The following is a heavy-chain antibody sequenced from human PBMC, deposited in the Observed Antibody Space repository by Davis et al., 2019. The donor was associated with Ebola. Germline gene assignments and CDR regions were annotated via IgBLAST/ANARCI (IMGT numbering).Heavy chain of an antibody. CDR3: ARVFAAAADY. Sequence: GSLRLSCAASGFTFSTYAMSWVRQAPGKGLEWVSGISSGGGDTYYVDSVKGRFTISRDNSKNTLYVQMSSLRAEDTAVYYCARVFAAAADYWGQGTLVTVSS. J-gene: IGHJ4*02. D-gene: IGHD6-13*01. CDR2: ISSGGGDT. V-gene: IGHV3-23*01. CDR1: GFTFSTYA.